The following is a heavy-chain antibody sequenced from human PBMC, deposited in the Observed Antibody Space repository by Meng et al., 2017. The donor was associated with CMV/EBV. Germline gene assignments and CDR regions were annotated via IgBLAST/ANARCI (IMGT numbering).Heavy chain of an antibody. CDR2: IYYGGST. J-gene: IGHJ6*02. D-gene: IGHD3-3*01. V-gene: IGHV4-39*01. CDR3: ASQYYDFWSGYLPPGLYGMDV. CDR1: GGSISSSSYY. Sequence: SETLSLTCTVSGGSISSSSYYWGWIRQPPGKGLEWSGSIYYGGSTYDNPSLKSRVTISVDTSKNQFSLKLSSVTAADTAVYYCASQYYDFWSGYLPPGLYGMDVWGQGTTVTVSS.